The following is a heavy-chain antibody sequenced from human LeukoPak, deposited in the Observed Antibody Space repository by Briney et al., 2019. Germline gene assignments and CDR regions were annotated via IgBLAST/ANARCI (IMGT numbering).Heavy chain of an antibody. J-gene: IGHJ4*02. CDR2: VSAYNGNT. V-gene: IGHV1-18*01. Sequence: ASAEVSCKASGYTFTSYGISWVRQAPGQGLEWMGWVSAYNGNTNYAQKLQGRVTMTTDTSTSTAYMELRSLRSDDTAVYYCARKKQQLVQSYYFDYWGQGTLVTVSS. CDR3: ARKKQQLVQSYYFDY. D-gene: IGHD6-13*01. CDR1: GYTFTSYG.